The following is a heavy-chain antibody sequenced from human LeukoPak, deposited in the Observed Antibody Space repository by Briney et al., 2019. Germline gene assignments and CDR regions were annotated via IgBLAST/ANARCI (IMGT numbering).Heavy chain of an antibody. CDR2: IRSKAYGGTT. J-gene: IGHJ4*02. Sequence: PGGSLRLSCTASGFTFGDYAMSWVRQAPGKGLEWVGFIRSKAYGGTTEYAASVKGRFTISRDDSKSIAYLQMNSLKTEDTAVYYCTRDRRYYDSSGYYGAFDYWGQGTLVTVSS. V-gene: IGHV3-49*04. CDR3: TRDRRYYDSSGYYGAFDY. CDR1: GFTFGDYA. D-gene: IGHD3-22*01.